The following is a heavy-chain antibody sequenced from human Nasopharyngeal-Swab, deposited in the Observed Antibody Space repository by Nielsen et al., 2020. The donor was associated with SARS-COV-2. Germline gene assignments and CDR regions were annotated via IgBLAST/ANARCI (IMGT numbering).Heavy chain of an antibody. V-gene: IGHV4-30-4*01. CDR1: GGSISSGDYY. J-gene: IGHJ4*02. CDR2: IYYSGST. D-gene: IGHD3-22*01. Sequence: SETLSLSCTVSGGSISSGDYYWSWIRQPPGKGLEWIGYIYYSGSTYYNPSLKSRVTISVDTSKTQFSLKLSSVTAADTAVYSCARARITMIVVVTAFDYWGQGTLVTVSS. CDR3: ARARITMIVVVTAFDY.